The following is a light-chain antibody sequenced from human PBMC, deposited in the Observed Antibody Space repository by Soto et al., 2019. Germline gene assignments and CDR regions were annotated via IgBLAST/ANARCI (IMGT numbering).Light chain of an antibody. CDR3: QQDGSSRT. V-gene: IGKV3-20*01. Sequence: EIVLTQSPGTLSLSPGEGATLSCRAGQSVTRGYLAWYQQKPGQAPRLLIYGASIRATGIPDRFSGSGSGTDFTLTISRLEPVDFAVYSCQQDGSSRTFGQGTKVEIK. CDR2: GAS. J-gene: IGKJ1*01. CDR1: QSVTRGY.